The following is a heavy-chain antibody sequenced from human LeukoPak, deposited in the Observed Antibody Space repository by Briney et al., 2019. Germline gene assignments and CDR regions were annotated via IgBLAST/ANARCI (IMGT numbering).Heavy chain of an antibody. CDR3: ARHRRVTNWYVDF. V-gene: IGHV4-39*01. CDR1: GGSISTNSNFF. Sequence: SETLSLTCTVSGGSISTNSNFFWGWIRQPPGKGLDWFGIVYYAGTTYYNPSLKSRVTIFVDTSKNLFSLRLTSVTAADTAVYYCARHRRVTNWYVDFWGQGTLVTVSS. J-gene: IGHJ4*02. CDR2: VYYAGTT. D-gene: IGHD1-1*01.